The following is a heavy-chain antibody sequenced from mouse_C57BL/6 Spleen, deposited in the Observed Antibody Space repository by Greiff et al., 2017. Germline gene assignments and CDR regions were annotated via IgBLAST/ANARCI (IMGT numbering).Heavy chain of an antibody. V-gene: IGHV5-17*01. J-gene: IGHJ4*01. CDR3: ARPSSYAMDY. D-gene: IGHD2-10*02. CDR1: GFTFSDYG. Sequence: EVTLEESGGGLVKPGGSLKLSCAASGFTFSDYGMHWVRQAPEKGLEWVAYISSGSSTIYYADTVKGRFTISRDNAKNTLFLQMTSLRSEDTAMYYCARPSSYAMDYWGQGTSVTVSS. CDR2: ISSGSSTI.